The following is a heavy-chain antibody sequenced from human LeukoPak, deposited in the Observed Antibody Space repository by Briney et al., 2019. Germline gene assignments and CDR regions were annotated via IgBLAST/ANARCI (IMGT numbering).Heavy chain of an antibody. D-gene: IGHD6-13*01. Sequence: GGSLRLSCAASGFTFSSYEMNWVRQAPGKGLEWVSYISSSGSTIYYADSVKGRFNISRDNAKNSLCLKMNSLRAEDTAVYYCARSSSWYGPFDYWGQGTLVTVSS. CDR2: ISSSGSTI. J-gene: IGHJ4*02. CDR3: ARSSSWYGPFDY. CDR1: GFTFSSYE. V-gene: IGHV3-48*03.